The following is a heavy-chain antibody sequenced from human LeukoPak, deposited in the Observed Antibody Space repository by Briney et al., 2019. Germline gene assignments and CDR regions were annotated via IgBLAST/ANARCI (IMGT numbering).Heavy chain of an antibody. CDR2: IYYSGST. CDR3: ARPRWDDYGDLYFDY. Sequence: SETLSLTCTVSGGSISSYYWSWIRQPPGKGLEWIGYIYYSGSTNYNPSLKSRVTISVDTSKNHFSLKLSSVTAADTAVYYCARPRWDDYGDLYFDYWGQGTLVTVSS. J-gene: IGHJ4*02. D-gene: IGHD4-17*01. CDR1: GGSISSYY. V-gene: IGHV4-59*08.